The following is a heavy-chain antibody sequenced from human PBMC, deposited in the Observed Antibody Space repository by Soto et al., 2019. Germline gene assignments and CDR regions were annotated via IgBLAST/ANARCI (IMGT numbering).Heavy chain of an antibody. CDR1: GFTFSSYW. CDR3: ARPLAKSITGIAWTTHCFSYMDI. Sequence: GSLRLSCAASGFTFSSYWMSWVRQAPGKGLEWVANIKQDGSDKYYVDSVKGRFTISRDNAKISLYLQMNSLRAEDTAVYYCARPLAKSITGIAWTTHCFSYMDIWGTXTTVTVSS. J-gene: IGHJ6*03. CDR2: IKQDGSDK. D-gene: IGHD1-20*01. V-gene: IGHV3-7*01.